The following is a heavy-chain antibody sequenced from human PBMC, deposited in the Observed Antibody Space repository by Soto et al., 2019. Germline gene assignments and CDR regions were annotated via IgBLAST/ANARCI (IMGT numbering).Heavy chain of an antibody. CDR3: AREMVRGVPSY. CDR1: GGSIGSYY. D-gene: IGHD3-10*01. Sequence: SETLSLTCTVAGGSIGSYYWSWIRQPPGKGLEWIGYIYYSGSTNYNPSLKSRVTISVDTSKNQFSLKLSSVTAADTAVYYCAREMVRGVPSYWGQGNLVTVS. CDR2: IYYSGST. V-gene: IGHV4-59*01. J-gene: IGHJ4*02.